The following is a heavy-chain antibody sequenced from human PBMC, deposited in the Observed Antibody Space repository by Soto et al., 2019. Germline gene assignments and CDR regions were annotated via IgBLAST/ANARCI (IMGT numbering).Heavy chain of an antibody. Sequence: QEQLVQSGVEVKKPGASVKVSCKASGYSFTNYGINWVRQAPGQGFEWMGWISDYNGNTNYAQKFQGRVIMTTDASTSTAYLELRSLRSDDTAVYYCARDRGVAPPVAGNSHYYYYMDVWGKGTTVTVSS. V-gene: IGHV1-18*01. J-gene: IGHJ6*03. CDR3: ARDRGVAPPVAGNSHYYYYMDV. CDR1: GYSFTNYG. D-gene: IGHD6-19*01. CDR2: ISDYNGNT.